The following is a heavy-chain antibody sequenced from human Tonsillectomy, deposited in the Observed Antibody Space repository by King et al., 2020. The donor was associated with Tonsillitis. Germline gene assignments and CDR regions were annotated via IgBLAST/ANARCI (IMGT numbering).Heavy chain of an antibody. CDR2: ISKSGDI. J-gene: IGHJ4*02. CDR1: GFIFSTHT. CDR3: ARRAAVRGIDY. D-gene: IGHD3-10*01. Sequence: VQLVESGGGLVKPGGSLRLSCAASGFIFSTHTMTWIRQAPGQGLEWVASISKSGDIYYADSVRGRFTISRDNADKSLFLQMNSLRAEDTAVYYCARRAAVRGIDYWGQGTLVAVSS. V-gene: IGHV3-21*01.